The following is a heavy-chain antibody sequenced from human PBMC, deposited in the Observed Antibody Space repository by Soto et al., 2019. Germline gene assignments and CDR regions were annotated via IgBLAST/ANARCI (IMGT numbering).Heavy chain of an antibody. CDR2: ITPDSGDT. CDR1: GYTFTDYH. CDR3: ARDRVGFAVVTPAP. J-gene: IGHJ5*02. D-gene: IGHD3-3*01. V-gene: IGHV1-2*02. Sequence: QVQLVQSGAEVKKSGASVKVSCKASGYTFTDYHMHWVRQAPGQGLEWMGWITPDSGDTKYAQKFQGRVTMTRDTSISTVYMELTSLTSDDTAVYFCARDRVGFAVVTPAPWGQGTLVSVSS.